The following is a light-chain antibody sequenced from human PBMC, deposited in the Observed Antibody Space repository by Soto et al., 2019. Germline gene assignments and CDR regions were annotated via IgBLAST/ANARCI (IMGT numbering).Light chain of an antibody. V-gene: IGLV2-14*01. J-gene: IGLJ2*01. CDR1: SSDVGGYNY. CDR3: SSYTSSSTLMV. CDR2: DVS. Sequence: QSALTQPASVSGSPGQSITISFTGSSSDVGGYNYVSWYQQQPGKAPKLMIYDVSNRPSGVSNRFSGSKSGNTASLTISGLQAEDEADYYCSSYTSSSTLMVFGGGTKLTVL.